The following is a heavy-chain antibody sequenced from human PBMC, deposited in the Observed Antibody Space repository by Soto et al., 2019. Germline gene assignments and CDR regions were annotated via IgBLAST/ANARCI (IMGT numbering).Heavy chain of an antibody. J-gene: IGHJ6*02. V-gene: IGHV3-48*02. Sequence: EVQLVESGGGLVQPGGSLRLSCAASGFTFSSYSMNWVRQAPGKGLEWVSYISSSSSTIYYADSVTGRFTISRENAKNSLYLQMNSLRDEETAVDYCATDYSPPHYDDGMDVCGQGTTVTVAS. D-gene: IGHD2-21*01. CDR3: ATDYSPPHYDDGMDV. CDR1: GFTFSSYS. CDR2: ISSSSSTI.